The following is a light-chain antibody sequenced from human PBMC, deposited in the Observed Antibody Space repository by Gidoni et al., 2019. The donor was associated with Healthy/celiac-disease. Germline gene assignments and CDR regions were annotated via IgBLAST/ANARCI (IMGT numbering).Light chain of an antibody. J-gene: IGLJ2*01. Sequence: QSVLTQPPSVSGAPGQRVTISCTASSSNIGAGYDVHWYQQLPGTAPKRLLYGNSNRPSGVPDRFSGSKSGTSASLAITGLQAEDEADYYCQSYDSSLSGVVFGGGTKLTVL. CDR2: GNS. V-gene: IGLV1-40*01. CDR3: QSYDSSLSGVV. CDR1: SSNIGAGYD.